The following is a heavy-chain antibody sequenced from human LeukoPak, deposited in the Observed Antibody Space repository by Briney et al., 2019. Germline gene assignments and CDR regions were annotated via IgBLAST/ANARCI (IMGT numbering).Heavy chain of an antibody. CDR3: AKANPGAWYSFFDF. CDR2: ISGSGATT. J-gene: IGHJ4*02. D-gene: IGHD2-21*02. Sequence: GGSLRISCAASGFSFDAYAMSWVRQAPGKGLEWVAAISGSGATTYYGDSVKGRSTISRDNSNITLYLEMHSLRAEDTAVYYCAKANPGAWYSFFDFWGLGTLVTVAS. V-gene: IGHV3-23*01. CDR1: GFSFDAYA.